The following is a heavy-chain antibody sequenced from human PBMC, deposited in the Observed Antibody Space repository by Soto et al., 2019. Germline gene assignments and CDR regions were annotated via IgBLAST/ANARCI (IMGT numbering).Heavy chain of an antibody. V-gene: IGHV3-23*01. CDR1: GFTFSSYA. D-gene: IGHD2-15*01. J-gene: IGHJ4*02. Sequence: EVQLLESGGGLVQPWGSLRLSCAASGFTFSSYAMSWVRQAPGKGLEWVSAISGSGGSTYYADSVKGRFTISRDNSKNRLYLQMNSLRAEDTAVYYCAKDLGGTPPAFDYWGQGTLVTVSS. CDR3: AKDLGGTPPAFDY. CDR2: ISGSGGST.